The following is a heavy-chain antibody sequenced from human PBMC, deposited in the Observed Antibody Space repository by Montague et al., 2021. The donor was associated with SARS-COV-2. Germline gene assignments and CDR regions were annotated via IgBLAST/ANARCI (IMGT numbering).Heavy chain of an antibody. D-gene: IGHD2-21*02. CDR2: IYYSGST. J-gene: IGHJ2*01. Sequence: TLSLTCTVSGGSIRSGGYYWSWIRQHPGKGLEWIEYIYYSGSTYYNPSLKSRVTISVDTSKNQFSLKLRSVTVADTAVYYCARVHIVVVTAMRYFDLWGRGILVTISS. CDR3: ARVHIVVVTAMRYFDL. V-gene: IGHV4-31*03. CDR1: GGSIRSGGYY.